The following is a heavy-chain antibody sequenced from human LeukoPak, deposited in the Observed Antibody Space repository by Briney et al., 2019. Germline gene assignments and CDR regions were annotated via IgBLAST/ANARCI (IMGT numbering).Heavy chain of an antibody. CDR2: IYSGGST. Sequence: GGSLRLSCAASRFTVSSNYMSWVRQAPGKGLEWVSVIYSGGSTYYADSVKGRFTISRDNSKNTLYLQMNSLRAEDTAVYYCAREGEMYEAFDIWGQGTMVTVSS. CDR3: AREGEMYEAFDI. D-gene: IGHD3-10*01. CDR1: RFTVSSNY. V-gene: IGHV3-66*01. J-gene: IGHJ3*02.